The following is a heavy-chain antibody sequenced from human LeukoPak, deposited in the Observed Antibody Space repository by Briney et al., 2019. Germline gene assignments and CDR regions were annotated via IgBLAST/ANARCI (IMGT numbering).Heavy chain of an antibody. J-gene: IGHJ4*02. CDR1: GGSISSYY. CDR3: ARDLGSRGDY. V-gene: IGHV4-59*01. CDR2: IYYSGST. Sequence: SETLSLTCTVSGGSISSYYWSWIRQPPGKGLEWIGYIYYSGSTNYNPSLKSRVTISVDTSKNQFSLKLSSVTAVDTAVYYCARDLGSRGDYWGQGTLVTVSS. D-gene: IGHD6-13*01.